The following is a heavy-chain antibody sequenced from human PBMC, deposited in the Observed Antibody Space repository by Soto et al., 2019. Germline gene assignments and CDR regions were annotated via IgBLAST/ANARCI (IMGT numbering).Heavy chain of an antibody. CDR3: AKLSRYYDSSDD. Sequence: ESGGGVVQPGRSLRLSCAASGFTFSSYGMHWVRQAPGKGLEWVAVISYDGSNKYYADSVKGRFTISRDNSKNTLYLQMNSLRAEDTAVYYCAKLSRYYDSSDDWGQGTLVTVSS. D-gene: IGHD3-22*01. CDR1: GFTFSSYG. V-gene: IGHV3-30*18. CDR2: ISYDGSNK. J-gene: IGHJ4*02.